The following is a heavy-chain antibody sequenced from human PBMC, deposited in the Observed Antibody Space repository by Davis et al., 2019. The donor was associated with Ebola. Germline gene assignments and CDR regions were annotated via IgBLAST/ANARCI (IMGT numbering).Heavy chain of an antibody. CDR3: ARLPAGGHTYGNRFYFDY. CDR2: IYPGDSDI. Sequence: GESLKISCKTSGYSFTNNWIAWVRQMPGKDLAWMGIIYPGDSDIRYSPSFEGQVTISVDKSISTADLHFSSLQSSDTAMYYCARLPAGGHTYGNRFYFDYWGQGTLVTVSS. V-gene: IGHV5-51*01. J-gene: IGHJ4*02. CDR1: GYSFTNNW. D-gene: IGHD5-18*01.